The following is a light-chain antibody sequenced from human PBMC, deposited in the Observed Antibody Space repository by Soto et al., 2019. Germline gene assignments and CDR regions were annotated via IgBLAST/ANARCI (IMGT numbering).Light chain of an antibody. CDR1: SGHSSYI. CDR3: ETWDFNTRV. CDR2: LEGSGSY. V-gene: IGLV4-60*02. Sequence: QLVLTQSSSASASLGSSVKLTCTLSSGHSSYIIAWHQQQPGKAPRYLMKLEGSGSYNKGSGVPDRFSGSSSGADRYLTISNLHFEDEADYYCETWDFNTRVFGGGTKVTVL. J-gene: IGLJ3*02.